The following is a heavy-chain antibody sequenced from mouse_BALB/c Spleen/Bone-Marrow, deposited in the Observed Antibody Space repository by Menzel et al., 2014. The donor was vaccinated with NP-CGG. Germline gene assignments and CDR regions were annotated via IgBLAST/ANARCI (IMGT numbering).Heavy chain of an antibody. V-gene: IGHV1-14*01. Sequence: EVQLVESGPELVKPGASVKMSCKASGYTFTSYVMHWVKQKPGHGLEWIGYINPYNDGTKYNEKFKGKATLTSDKSSSTAYMELSSLTSEDSAVYYCASPYYRYDGFAYWGQGTLVTVSA. D-gene: IGHD2-14*01. CDR3: ASPYYRYDGFAY. CDR1: GYTFTSYV. CDR2: INPYNDGT. J-gene: IGHJ3*01.